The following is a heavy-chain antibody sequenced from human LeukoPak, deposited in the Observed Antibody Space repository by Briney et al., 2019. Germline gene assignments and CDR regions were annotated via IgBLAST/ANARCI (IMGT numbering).Heavy chain of an antibody. J-gene: IGHJ4*02. CDR3: AKVATWTYFDS. D-gene: IGHD3/OR15-3a*01. CDR2: IDDSGETT. CDR1: GFTLRSSA. Sequence: GGSLRLSCAASGFTLRSSAMSWVRLAPGKGLGWVSTIDDSGETTYYADSVKGRFTISSDNSKNTLYLQLTSLRVEDTAVYYCAKVATWTYFDSWGQGTLVTVSS. V-gene: IGHV3-23*01.